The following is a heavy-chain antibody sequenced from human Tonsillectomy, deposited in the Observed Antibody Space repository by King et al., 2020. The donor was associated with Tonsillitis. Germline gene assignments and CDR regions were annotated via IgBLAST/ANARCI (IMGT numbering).Heavy chain of an antibody. D-gene: IGHD4-11*01. CDR1: GFTFSSYA. J-gene: IGHJ6*03. V-gene: IGHV3-30*01. CDR2: ISYDGSYK. CDR3: ASDRTVTPHAYYYYYMDV. Sequence: QLVQSGGGVVQPGRSLRLSCAASGFTFSSYAMHWVRRAPGKGLEWVAVISYDGSYKYHADSVKGRFTISRDNSKNTLYLQMNSPRAEETAVYYCASDRTVTPHAYYYYYMDVWGKGTTVTVSS.